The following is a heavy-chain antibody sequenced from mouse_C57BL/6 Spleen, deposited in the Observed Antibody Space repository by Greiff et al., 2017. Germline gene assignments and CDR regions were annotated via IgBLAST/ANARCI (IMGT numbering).Heavy chain of an antibody. CDR3: ARSGDYGSSYDYFDY. V-gene: IGHV14-2*01. Sequence: VQLKESGAELVKPGASVKLSCTASGFNIKDYYMHWVKQRTEQGLEWIGRIDPEDGDTKYAPKFQGKATITADTASNTASLQLSSLTSEDTAVDYCARSGDYGSSYDYFDYGGQGTTLTVSS. D-gene: IGHD1-1*01. CDR1: GFNIKDYY. J-gene: IGHJ2*01. CDR2: IDPEDGDT.